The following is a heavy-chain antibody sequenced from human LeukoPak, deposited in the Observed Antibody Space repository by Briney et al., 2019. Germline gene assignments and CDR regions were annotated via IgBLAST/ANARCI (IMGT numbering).Heavy chain of an antibody. J-gene: IGHJ4*02. V-gene: IGHV3-48*01. CDR2: ISSSSSTI. CDR1: GFTFSGYG. Sequence: PGRSLRLSCAASGFTFSGYGMHWVRQAPGKGLEWVSYISSSSSTIYYADSVKGRFTISRDNAKNSLYLQMNSLRAEDTAVYYCARDSSGWYLDDFDYWGQGTLVTVSS. D-gene: IGHD6-19*01. CDR3: ARDSSGWYLDDFDY.